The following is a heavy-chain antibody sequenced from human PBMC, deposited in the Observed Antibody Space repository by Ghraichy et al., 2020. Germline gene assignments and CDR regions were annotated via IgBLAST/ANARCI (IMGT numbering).Heavy chain of an antibody. CDR3: ARAYWLGGRADY. Sequence: SETLSLTCTVSGGSINSGDYYWSWIRQPPGKGLEWIGCIYYSGSIYYNPSLKSRVTISLDTSKNQFSLRLSSVTAADTAVYYCARAYWLGGRADYWGQGTLVTVSS. V-gene: IGHV4-30-4*08. CDR1: GGSINSGDYY. D-gene: IGHD6-19*01. J-gene: IGHJ4*02. CDR2: IYYSGSI.